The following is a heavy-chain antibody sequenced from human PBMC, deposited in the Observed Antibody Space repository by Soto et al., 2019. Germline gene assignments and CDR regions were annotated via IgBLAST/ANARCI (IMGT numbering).Heavy chain of an antibody. CDR2: IYPGDSDT. J-gene: IGHJ6*03. D-gene: IGHD4-17*01. CDR1: GYSFTSYW. CDR3: ARRVSDLYGDPWYYYYYMDV. V-gene: IGHV5-51*01. Sequence: GESLKISCKGSGYSFTSYWIGWVRQMPGKGLEWMGIIYPGDSDTRYSPSFQGQVTISAAKSISTAYLQWSSLKASDTAMYYCARRVSDLYGDPWYYYYYMDVWGKGTTVTVSS.